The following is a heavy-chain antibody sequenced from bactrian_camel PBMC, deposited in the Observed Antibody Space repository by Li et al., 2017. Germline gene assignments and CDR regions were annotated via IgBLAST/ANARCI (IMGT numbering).Heavy chain of an antibody. D-gene: IGHD2*01. V-gene: IGHV3S54*01. CDR3: TARASRTCRPYYPINQYNY. CDR2: RHTGSGVI. J-gene: IGHJ4*01. Sequence: QVQLVESGGGSVRAGGSLTLSCASTGDSLYSRSMAWFRQPPGKPREGIAHRHTGSGVIYYADSVKGRFTISRGNAENIEFLQMNSLEPEDTGMYFCTARASRTCRPYYPINQYNYWGQGTQVTVS. CDR1: GDSLYSRS.